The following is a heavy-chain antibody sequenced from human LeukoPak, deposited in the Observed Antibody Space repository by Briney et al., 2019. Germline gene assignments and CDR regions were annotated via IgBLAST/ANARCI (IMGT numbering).Heavy chain of an antibody. J-gene: IGHJ3*01. CDR3: ARAKIAAAGTGAFDV. CDR1: GFTFSTYW. V-gene: IGHV3-23*01. Sequence: PGGSLRLSCAASGFTFSTYWMSWVRQAPGKGLEWVSAFSATDGSAQYAESVEGRFTISRDNSKNTLFLQMNSLGAEDTAVYYCARAKIAAAGTGAFDVWGQGTLVTVSS. D-gene: IGHD6-13*01. CDR2: FSATDGSA.